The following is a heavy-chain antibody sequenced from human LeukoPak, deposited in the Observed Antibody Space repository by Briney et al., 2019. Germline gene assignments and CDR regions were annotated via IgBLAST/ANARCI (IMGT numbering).Heavy chain of an antibody. Sequence: ASVKVSCKASGYMFTSYQMHWVRQAPGQGLEWMGIINPSGGSTRYAQKFQGRVTMTRDMSTSTVYMELSSLRSEDTAVYYCARQFSDRYYGSGSYPNWFDPWGQGTLVTVSS. D-gene: IGHD3-10*01. CDR2: INPSGGST. CDR3: ARQFSDRYYGSGSYPNWFDP. CDR1: GYMFTSYQ. J-gene: IGHJ5*02. V-gene: IGHV1-46*01.